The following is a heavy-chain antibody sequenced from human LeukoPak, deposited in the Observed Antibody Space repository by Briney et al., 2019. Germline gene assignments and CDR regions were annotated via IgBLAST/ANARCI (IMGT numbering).Heavy chain of an antibody. CDR2: ISASGGTT. J-gene: IGHJ5*02. D-gene: IGHD6-13*01. Sequence: HPGGSLRLSCAASGFTFSSYAMSWVRQAPGKGLEWVSVISASGGTTYYADSVKGRFTIFRDNSKNTLYLQMNSLRAEDTAVYYCAKDPGSSVGDNWFDTWGQGTLVTVSS. CDR3: AKDPGSSVGDNWFDT. V-gene: IGHV3-23*01. CDR1: GFTFSSYA.